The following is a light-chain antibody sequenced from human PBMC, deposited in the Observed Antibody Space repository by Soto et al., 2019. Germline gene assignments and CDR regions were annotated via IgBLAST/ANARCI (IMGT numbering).Light chain of an antibody. CDR2: DVS. J-gene: IGLJ2*01. V-gene: IGLV2-14*01. Sequence: QSVLTQPASVSGSPGQSITISCTGTSSDVGSYNYVSWYQQYPGKAPKLMIYDVSNRPSGVSYRFSGSKSGNTASLPISGLQAEDEADYYCSSYTTSSTHVVFGGGTKVTVL. CDR3: SSYTTSSTHVV. CDR1: SSDVGSYNY.